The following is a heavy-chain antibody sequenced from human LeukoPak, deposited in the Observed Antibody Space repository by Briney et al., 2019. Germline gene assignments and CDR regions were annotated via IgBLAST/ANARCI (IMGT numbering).Heavy chain of an antibody. Sequence: PSETLSLTCTVSGGSISSSNYYWGWIRQPPGKGLEWIGTIYYSGRTYYSPSLKSRVTMSVDPSNNQSSLNLRSVTAADTAVYYCARRRYYDGSGYLEWGQGTLLSVSS. V-gene: IGHV4-39*01. CDR1: GGSISSSNYY. J-gene: IGHJ1*01. D-gene: IGHD3-22*01. CDR2: IYYSGRT. CDR3: ARRRYYDGSGYLE.